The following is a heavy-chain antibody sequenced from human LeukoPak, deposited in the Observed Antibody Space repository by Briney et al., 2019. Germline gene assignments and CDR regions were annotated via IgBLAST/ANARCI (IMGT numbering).Heavy chain of an antibody. Sequence: PSETLSLTCAVYGGSFSGYYWSWIRQPPGKGLEWIGEINHSGSTNYIPSLKSRVTISVDTSKNQFSLKLSSVTAADTAVYYCARKQQLVPREIWYFDLWGRGTLVTVSS. CDR3: ARKQQLVPREIWYFDL. D-gene: IGHD6-13*01. CDR1: GGSFSGYY. J-gene: IGHJ2*01. V-gene: IGHV4-34*01. CDR2: INHSGST.